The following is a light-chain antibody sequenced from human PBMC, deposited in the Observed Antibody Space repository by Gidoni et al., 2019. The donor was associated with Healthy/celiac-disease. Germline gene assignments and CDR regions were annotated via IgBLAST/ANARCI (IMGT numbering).Light chain of an antibody. CDR3: QQYDNLPFT. Sequence: IQMTQSPSSLSASVGDRVTITCQASHDISNYLNWYQQKTGKAPKLLIYDASNLETGVPSRFSGSGSGTDFTFTISSLQPEDIATYYCQQYDNLPFTFGPGTKVEIK. CDR1: HDISNY. V-gene: IGKV1-33*01. CDR2: DAS. J-gene: IGKJ3*01.